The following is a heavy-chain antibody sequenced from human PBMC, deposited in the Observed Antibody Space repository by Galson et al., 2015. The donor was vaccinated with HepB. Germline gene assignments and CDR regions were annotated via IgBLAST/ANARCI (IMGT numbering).Heavy chain of an antibody. Sequence: SVKVSCKVVGNTLTELAMHWVRQAPGKGLEWMGGYDPEEGETIYAQKFQGRVTMTEDTSTEIAYMELSRLTSEDTAVYYCVTGEAYYMDVWGKGTTVTVSS. CDR1: GNTLTELA. CDR3: VTGEAYYMDV. CDR2: YDPEEGET. D-gene: IGHD3-16*01. J-gene: IGHJ6*03. V-gene: IGHV1-24*01.